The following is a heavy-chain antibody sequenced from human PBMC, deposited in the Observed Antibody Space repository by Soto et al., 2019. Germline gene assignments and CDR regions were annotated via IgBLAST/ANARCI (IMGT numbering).Heavy chain of an antibody. CDR2: ISDSGSRT. CDR1: GFRFTSYV. CDR3: VSWHLREHAYDI. J-gene: IGHJ3*02. V-gene: IGHV3-23*01. D-gene: IGHD4-17*01. Sequence: EVQLLESGGGLVQPGGSLRLSCAASGFRFTSYVMNWVRQAPGKGLEWVSGISDSGSRTNYADSVKGRFTISRDNSKNTVYLDMKSLRAEDTALYYCVSWHLREHAYDIWGQGTAVTVSS.